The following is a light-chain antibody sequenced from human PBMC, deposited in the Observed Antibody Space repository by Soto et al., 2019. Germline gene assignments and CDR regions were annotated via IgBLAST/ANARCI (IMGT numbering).Light chain of an antibody. CDR3: QMYNNWVGT. J-gene: IGKJ4*01. Sequence: EIVMTQSPAILSVSPGERATLSCRANQSISSNLAWYQQKPGQAPSLLIYGAATRATGIPARFSGSGSGTDFTLTINSLQSEDFAVYYCQMYNNWVGTFGGGTKVEIK. V-gene: IGKV3-15*01. CDR1: QSISSN. CDR2: GAA.